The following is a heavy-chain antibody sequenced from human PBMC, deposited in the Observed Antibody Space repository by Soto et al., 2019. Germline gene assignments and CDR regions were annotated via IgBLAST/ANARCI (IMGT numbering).Heavy chain of an antibody. CDR3: ARARLRAVYAFDF. CDR2: IHYNGST. V-gene: IGHV4-59*11. J-gene: IGHJ3*01. CDR1: GFSITNHS. D-gene: IGHD4-17*01. Sequence: WESLALTCTASGFSITNHSWPWIRQTPGKGLEWVGSIHYNGSTNYSPSLKSRVIISVDTYEKPSSLKLSSVKTADTARYYCARARLRAVYAFDFWGQGARDT.